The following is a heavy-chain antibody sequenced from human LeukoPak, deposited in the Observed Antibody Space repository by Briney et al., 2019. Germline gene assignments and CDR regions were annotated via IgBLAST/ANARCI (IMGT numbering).Heavy chain of an antibody. V-gene: IGHV4-4*02. CDR2: IYHSGST. Sequence: SETLSLTCAVSGGSISSSNWWSWVRQPPGKGLEWIGEIYHSGSTNYNPSLKSRVTISVDTSKNQFSLKLSSVTAADTAVYYCARHPHYDFWSGYAFDIWGQGTMVTVSS. CDR3: ARHPHYDFWSGYAFDI. CDR1: GGSISSSNW. J-gene: IGHJ3*02. D-gene: IGHD3-3*01.